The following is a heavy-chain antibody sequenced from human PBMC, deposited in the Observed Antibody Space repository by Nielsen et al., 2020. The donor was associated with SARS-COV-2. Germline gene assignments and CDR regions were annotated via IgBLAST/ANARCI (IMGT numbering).Heavy chain of an antibody. CDR2: IYYSGST. CDR1: GGSISSGGYY. Sequence: SETLSLTCTVSGGSISSGGYYWSWIRQHPGKGLEWIGYIYYSGSTYYNPSLKSRVTISVDTSKNQFSLKLSSVTAADTAVYYCARDALTLKLGFDPWGQGTLVTVSS. D-gene: IGHD3-16*01. V-gene: IGHV4-31*03. J-gene: IGHJ5*02. CDR3: ARDALTLKLGFDP.